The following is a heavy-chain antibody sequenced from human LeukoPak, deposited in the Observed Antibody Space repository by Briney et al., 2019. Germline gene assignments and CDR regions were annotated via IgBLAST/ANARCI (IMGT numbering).Heavy chain of an antibody. CDR3: ARDYPSDI. V-gene: IGHV4-34*01. J-gene: IGHJ3*02. CDR2: INHSGST. D-gene: IGHD3-10*01. CDR1: GGSFSGCY. Sequence: PSETLSLTCAVYGGSFSGCYWSWIRQPPGKGLEWIGEINHSGSTNYNPSLKSRVTISVDTSKNQFSLKLSSVTAADTAVYYCARDYPSDIWGQGTMVTVSS.